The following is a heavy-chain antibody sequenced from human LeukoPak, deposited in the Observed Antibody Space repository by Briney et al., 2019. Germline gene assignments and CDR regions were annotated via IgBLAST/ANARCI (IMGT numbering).Heavy chain of an antibody. D-gene: IGHD1-26*01. Sequence: GGSLRLPCAASGFTFNRYSMNWVRQAPGKGLEWVAYISSSGTGIYYADSVKGRFAIPRDNAKNSVYLQMNSLRGEDTAVYHCAASYSETQLYYFDYWGQGNLVTVSS. J-gene: IGHJ4*02. CDR1: GFTFNRYS. V-gene: IGHV3-48*01. CDR3: AASYSETQLYYFDY. CDR2: ISSSGTGI.